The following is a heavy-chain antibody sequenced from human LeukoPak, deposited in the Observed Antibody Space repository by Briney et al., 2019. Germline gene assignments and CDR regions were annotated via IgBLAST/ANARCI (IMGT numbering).Heavy chain of an antibody. CDR3: ARESARGPRGFDY. Sequence: GASVKVSCKASGYTFTGYYMHWVRQAPGQGLEWMGWINPDSGGTNYAQKFQGRVTMTRDTSISTAYMELSRLRSDDTAVYYCARESARGPRGFDYWGQGTLVTVSS. V-gene: IGHV1-2*02. CDR1: GYTFTGYY. CDR2: INPDSGGT. J-gene: IGHJ4*02.